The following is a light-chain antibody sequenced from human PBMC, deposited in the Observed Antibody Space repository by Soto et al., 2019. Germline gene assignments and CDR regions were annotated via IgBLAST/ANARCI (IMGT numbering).Light chain of an antibody. CDR3: QVWDNTSDHYV. V-gene: IGLV3-21*02. J-gene: IGLJ1*01. CDR1: NIGSKS. CDR2: DDR. Sequence: SYELTQPPSVSVAPGQTARITCEGNNIGSKSVHWYQQKPGQAPVLVVYDDRDRPSGIPERFSGSNSGNTATLTISRVEAGDEADYYCQVWDNTSDHYVFGTGTKLTV.